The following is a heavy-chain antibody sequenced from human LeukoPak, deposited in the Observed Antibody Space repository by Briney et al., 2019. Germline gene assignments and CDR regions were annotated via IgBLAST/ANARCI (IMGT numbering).Heavy chain of an antibody. V-gene: IGHV3-30-3*01. J-gene: IGHJ5*02. CDR1: GFTFSSYA. Sequence: GGSLRLSCAASGFTFSSYAMHWVRQAPGKGLEWVAVISYDGSNKYYADSVKGRFTISRDNSKNTLYLQMNSLRAEDTAVYYCAKDQWLDLWGQGTLVTVSS. CDR2: ISYDGSNK. CDR3: AKDQWLDL. D-gene: IGHD6-19*01.